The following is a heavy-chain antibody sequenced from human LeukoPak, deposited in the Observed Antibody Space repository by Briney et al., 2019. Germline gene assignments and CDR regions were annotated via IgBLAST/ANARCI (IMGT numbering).Heavy chain of an antibody. CDR1: GFTFSSYA. D-gene: IGHD3-22*01. CDR2: ISGSGGST. V-gene: IGHV3-23*01. Sequence: GGSLRLSCAASGFTFSSYAMSWVRQAPGKGLEWVSAISGSGGSTYYADSVKGRFTISRDNSKNTLYLQMNSLRAEDTAVYYCARVDSSGSDAFDIWGQGTMVTVSS. J-gene: IGHJ3*02. CDR3: ARVDSSGSDAFDI.